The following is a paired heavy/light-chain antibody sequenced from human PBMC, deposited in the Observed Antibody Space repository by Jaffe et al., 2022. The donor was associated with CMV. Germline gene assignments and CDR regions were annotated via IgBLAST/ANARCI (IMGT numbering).Light chain of an antibody. Sequence: DIVMTQSPLSLPVTPGEPASISCRSSQSLLHSNGYNYLDWYLQKPGKSPQLLIYLGSNRASGVPDRFSGSGSGTDFTLKISRVEAEDVGVYYCMQALQTPRTFGQGTKVEIK. CDR1: QSLLHSNGYNY. V-gene: IGKV2-28*01. CDR2: LGS. J-gene: IGKJ1*01. CDR3: MQALQTPRT.
Heavy chain of an antibody. D-gene: IGHD2-21*02. CDR3: VKDQYCGVDCSDLFDY. J-gene: IGHJ4*02. Sequence: EVQLVESGGGLVQPGGSLRLSCSASGFTFSRNPMHWVRQAPGKGLEHVSGIGSNGADTYYADSVKGRFTISRDNSKNTVYLQMSSLRAEDTAVYYCVKDQYCGVDCSDLFDYWGQGTLVTVFS. V-gene: IGHV3-64D*06. CDR1: GFTFSRNP. CDR2: IGSNGADT.